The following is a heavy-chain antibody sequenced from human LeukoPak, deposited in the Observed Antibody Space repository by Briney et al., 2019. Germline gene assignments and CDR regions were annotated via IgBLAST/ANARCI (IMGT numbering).Heavy chain of an antibody. J-gene: IGHJ3*02. D-gene: IGHD2-15*01. Sequence: GGSLRLSCAASGFTFSNYGMSWVRQAPGKGLEWVSSISGSGDSTYYADSVKGRFTISRDNSKNTLYLQMNSLRAEDTAVYYCAKVRVGYCSGGSCYDAFDIWGQGTMVTVSS. CDR2: ISGSGDST. CDR3: AKVRVGYCSGGSCYDAFDI. CDR1: GFTFSNYG. V-gene: IGHV3-23*01.